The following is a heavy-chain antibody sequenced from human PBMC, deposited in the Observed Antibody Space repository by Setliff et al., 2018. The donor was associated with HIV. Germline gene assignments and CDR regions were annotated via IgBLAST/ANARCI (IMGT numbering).Heavy chain of an antibody. CDR2: IYTSGNSRYT. D-gene: IGHD3-3*01. CDR1: GASVTNVLYY. CDR3: AREREAWSAYDS. J-gene: IGHJ5*02. Sequence: SETLSLTCTVSGASVTNVLYYWNWLRQPAGKGLEWIGHIYTSGNSRYTNYNSSLESRVAISLDTSSNQFSLKLSSVTAADTAVYHCAREREAWSAYDSWGQGTLVTVSS. V-gene: IGHV4-61*09.